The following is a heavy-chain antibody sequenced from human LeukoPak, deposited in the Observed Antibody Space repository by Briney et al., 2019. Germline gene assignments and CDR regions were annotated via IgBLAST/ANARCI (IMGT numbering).Heavy chain of an antibody. V-gene: IGHV1-18*01. J-gene: IGHJ6*04. D-gene: IGHD6-25*01. CDR1: GYTFTGYG. CDR2: ISAFNGDT. Sequence: ASVKVSCKASGYTFTGYGISWVRQAPGQGLEWMGWISAFNGDTNYAQKSQGRVTMTTETSTSIAFMEVRSLSSDDTAVYYCARERYCSGPRSMDVWGKGTTVTVSA. CDR3: ARERYCSGPRSMDV.